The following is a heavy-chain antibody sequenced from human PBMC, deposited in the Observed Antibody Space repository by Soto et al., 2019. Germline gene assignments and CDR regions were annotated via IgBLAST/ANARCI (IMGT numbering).Heavy chain of an antibody. CDR1: GGAFSDYA. CDR3: ASWLFCPYIGNYYYGMAV. Sequence: GASEKVSCKASGGAFSDYAFSWVRQAPGQGLEWLGGIMPIFRAPDYAQKFQGRVTITADEFTRTAYMEMNSLRSEDTAVYYCASWLFCPYIGNYYYGMAVSGQG. CDR2: IMPIFRAP. J-gene: IGHJ6*01. V-gene: IGHV1-69*13. D-gene: IGHD2-21*01.